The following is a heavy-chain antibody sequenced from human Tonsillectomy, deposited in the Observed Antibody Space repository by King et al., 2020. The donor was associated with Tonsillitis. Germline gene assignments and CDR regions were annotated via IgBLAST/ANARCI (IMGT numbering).Heavy chain of an antibody. CDR3: AKGGSGWYGGLDY. Sequence: VQSGGSLRLSCAASGFTFSSFAMNWGRLAPGKGLEWVSTINGSGGSSYDADSVQGRFTISRDNSKNTLYLQMDSLRAEDTAVYYCAKGGSGWYGGLDYWGQGTLVTVSS. D-gene: IGHD6-19*01. J-gene: IGHJ4*02. CDR1: GFTFSSFA. V-gene: IGHV3-23*01. CDR2: INGSGGSS.